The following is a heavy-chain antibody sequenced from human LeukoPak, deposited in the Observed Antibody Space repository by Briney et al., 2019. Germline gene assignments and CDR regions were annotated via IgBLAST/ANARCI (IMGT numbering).Heavy chain of an antibody. D-gene: IGHD3-22*01. V-gene: IGHV4-4*07. CDR2: VYTSGST. Sequence: SETLSLTCTVSGGSISSYYWSWIRQPAGKGLEWIGRVYTSGSTNYNPSLKSRVTISVDTSKNQFSLKLSSVTAADTAVYYCAKGGRYYYGSSGYYLLWGQGTLVTVSS. CDR1: GGSISSYY. J-gene: IGHJ4*02. CDR3: AKGGRYYYGSSGYYLL.